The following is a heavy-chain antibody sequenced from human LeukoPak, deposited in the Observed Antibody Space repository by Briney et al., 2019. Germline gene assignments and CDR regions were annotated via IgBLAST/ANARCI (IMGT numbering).Heavy chain of an antibody. J-gene: IGHJ4*02. CDR1: GFTFSSYE. Sequence: PGGPLRLSCAASGFTFSSYEMNWVRQAPGKGLEWVSYISSSGSTIYYADSVKGRFTISRDNAKNSLYLQMDSLRAEDTAVYYCARGPSSPLTHWGQGTLVTVSS. CDR2: ISSSGSTI. V-gene: IGHV3-48*03. CDR3: ARGPSSPLTH. D-gene: IGHD6-6*01.